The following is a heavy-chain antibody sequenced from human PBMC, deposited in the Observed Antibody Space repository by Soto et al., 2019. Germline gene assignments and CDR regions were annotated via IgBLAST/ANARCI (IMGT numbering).Heavy chain of an antibody. CDR3: ARDEPGYGSGTINY. J-gene: IGHJ4*02. CDR2: IYYGGST. V-gene: IGHV4-31*03. D-gene: IGHD3-10*01. Sequence: TSETLSLTCTVSGGSISSGGYYWSWIRQHPGKGLGWIGYIYYGGSTSYNPSLKSRVTISVDTSKNQFSLKLSSVTAADTAVYFCARDEPGYGSGTINYWGQGALVTVSS. CDR1: GGSISSGGYY.